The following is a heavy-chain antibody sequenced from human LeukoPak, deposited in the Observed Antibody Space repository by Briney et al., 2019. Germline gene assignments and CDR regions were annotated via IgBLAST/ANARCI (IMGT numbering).Heavy chain of an antibody. V-gene: IGHV4-31*03. Sequence: SQTLSLTCTVSGGSISSGGYYWSWIRQHPGQGLEWIGYIYYSGSTYYNPSLKSRVTISVDTSKNQFSLKLSAVTAADTAVYYCARAFVWFGELLAFDYWGQGTLVTVSS. CDR2: IYYSGST. CDR3: ARAFVWFGELLAFDY. CDR1: GGSISSGGYY. J-gene: IGHJ4*02. D-gene: IGHD3-10*01.